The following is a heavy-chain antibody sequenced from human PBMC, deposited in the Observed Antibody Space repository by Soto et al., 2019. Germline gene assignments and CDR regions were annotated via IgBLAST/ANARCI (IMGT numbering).Heavy chain of an antibody. CDR3: ARGGSSSFWNHALGWFDP. V-gene: IGHV3-66*01. J-gene: IGHJ5*02. D-gene: IGHD6-6*01. CDR1: GFTVSSNY. CDR2: ISSGGST. Sequence: GGSLRLSCAASGFTVSSNYMSWVRQAPGKGLEWVSVISSGGSTYYADSVKDRFTISRDNSKNTLHLQMNSLRAEDTAVYFCARGGSSSFWNHALGWFDPWGQGTLVTVSS.